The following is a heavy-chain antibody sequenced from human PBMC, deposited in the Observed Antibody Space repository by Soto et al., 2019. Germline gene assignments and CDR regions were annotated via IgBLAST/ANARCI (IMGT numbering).Heavy chain of an antibody. CDR1: GYTFTSYG. D-gene: IGHD1-26*01. CDR3: ARDLVVAAATAYYGMDT. CDR2: ISAYNGNT. V-gene: IGHV1-18*01. Sequence: ASVKVSCKASGYTFTSYGISWVRQAPGQGLEWMGWISAYNGNTNYAQKLQGRVTMTTDTSTSTAYMELRSLRSDDTAVYYCARDLVVAAATAYYGMDTWGQETTLPISS. J-gene: IGHJ6*02.